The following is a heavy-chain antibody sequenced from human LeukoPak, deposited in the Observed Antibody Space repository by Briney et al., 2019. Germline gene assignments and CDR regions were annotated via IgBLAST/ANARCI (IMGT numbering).Heavy chain of an antibody. CDR1: GGSISSSSYY. J-gene: IGHJ6*03. V-gene: IGHV4-39*01. Sequence: SETLSLTCTVSGGSISSSSYYWGWIRQPPGKGLKWIGSIYYSGSTYYNPSLKSRVTISVDTSKNQFSLMLSSVTAADTAAYYCARLWGDCGGDCYSHYYYMDVWGKGTTVTVSS. D-gene: IGHD2-21*01. CDR2: IYYSGST. CDR3: ARLWGDCGGDCYSHYYYMDV.